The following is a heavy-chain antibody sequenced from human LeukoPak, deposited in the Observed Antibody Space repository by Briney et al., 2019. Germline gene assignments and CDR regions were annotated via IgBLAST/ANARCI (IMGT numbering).Heavy chain of an antibody. J-gene: IGHJ6*02. CDR3: TRSRVSGSYFDYHSGMDV. V-gene: IGHV4-59*11. Sequence: PSETLSLTCTVSRGPITSHYWSWIRQPPGKGLEWIGYASFSGTTKYSPSLNSRVTISRDTSKNQFSLRVNSVTAADTAVYYCTRSRVSGSYFDYHSGMDVWGQGTTVTVSS. CDR1: RGPITSHY. D-gene: IGHD1-26*01. CDR2: ASFSGTT.